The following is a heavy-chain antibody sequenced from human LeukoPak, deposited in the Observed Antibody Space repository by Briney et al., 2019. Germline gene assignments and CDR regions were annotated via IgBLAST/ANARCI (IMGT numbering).Heavy chain of an antibody. J-gene: IGHJ6*03. CDR3: ARGRRNPYYYYYMDV. CDR2: INHSGST. V-gene: IGHV4-34*01. CDR1: GGSFSGYY. D-gene: IGHD1-14*01. Sequence: SETLSLTCAVYGGSFSGYYWSWIRQPPGKGLEWIGEINHSGSTNYDPSLKSRVTISVDTSKNQFSLKLSSVTAADTAVYYCARGRRNPYYYYYMDVWGKGTTVTVSS.